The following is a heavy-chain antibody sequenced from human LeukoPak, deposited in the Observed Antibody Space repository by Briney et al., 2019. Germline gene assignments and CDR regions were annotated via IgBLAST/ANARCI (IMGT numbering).Heavy chain of an antibody. V-gene: IGHV3-23*01. J-gene: IGHJ4*02. CDR1: GFTFSNYA. CDR2: ISGSGGST. D-gene: IGHD3-10*01. CDR3: AKEAYGSGSFYRPFGY. Sequence: GGSLRLSCAASGFTFSNYAMSWVRQAPGKGLEWVSAISGSGGSTYYADSVKGRFTISRDNSKSTLYLQMKTLRAEDTAVYYCAKEAYGSGSFYRPFGYWGQGTLVTVSS.